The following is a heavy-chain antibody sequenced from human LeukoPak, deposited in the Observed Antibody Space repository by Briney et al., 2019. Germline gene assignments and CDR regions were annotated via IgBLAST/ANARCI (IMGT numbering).Heavy chain of an antibody. J-gene: IGHJ4*02. CDR2: INPSGGST. D-gene: IGHD3-22*01. V-gene: IGHV1-46*01. CDR3: ARLLLDYYDSSGYYQYYFDY. Sequence: ASVKVSCKASGYTFTSYYMHWVRQAPGQGLEWMGIINPSGGSTSYAQKFQGRVTITTDESTSTAYMELSSLRSEDTAVYYCARLLLDYYDSSGYYQYYFDYWGQGTLVTVSS. CDR1: GYTFTSYY.